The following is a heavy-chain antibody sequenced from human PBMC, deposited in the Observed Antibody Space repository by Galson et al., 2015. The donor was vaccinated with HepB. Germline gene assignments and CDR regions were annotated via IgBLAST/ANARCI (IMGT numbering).Heavy chain of an antibody. CDR1: GFTVSSNY. CDR2: IYSGGST. J-gene: IGHJ4*02. CDR3: ARREAVAGIDY. V-gene: IGHV3-53*01. D-gene: IGHD6-19*01. Sequence: SLRLSCAASGFTVSSNYMSWVRQAPGKGLEWVSVIYSGGSTYYADSVKGRFTISRDNSKNTLYLQMNSLGAEDTAVYYCARREAVAGIDYWGQGTLVTVSS.